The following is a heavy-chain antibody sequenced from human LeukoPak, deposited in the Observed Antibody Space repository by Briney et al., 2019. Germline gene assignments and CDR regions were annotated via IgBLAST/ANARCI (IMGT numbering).Heavy chain of an antibody. V-gene: IGHV3-74*01. D-gene: IGHD3-9*01. CDR1: GFIFSRYW. CDR2: VNSDGSST. CDR3: ARVWFRDDGAFDI. Sequence: GGSLRLSCAASGFIFSRYWKHWVRQDPGKGLVWVSGVNSDGSSTNYADSVKGRFTISRDNAKNTLYLQMNSLRAEDTAVYYCARVWFRDDGAFDIWGQGTMVTVSS. J-gene: IGHJ3*02.